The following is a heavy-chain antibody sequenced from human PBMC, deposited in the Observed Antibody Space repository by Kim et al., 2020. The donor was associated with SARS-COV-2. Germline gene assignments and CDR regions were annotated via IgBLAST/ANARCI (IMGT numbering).Heavy chain of an antibody. Sequence: SETLSLTCTVSGGSISSSSYYWGWIRQPPGKGLEWIGSIYYSGSTYYNPSLKSRVTIFVDTSKNQFSLKLSSVTAADTAVYYCARRPSGSYYRGTFDYWGQGTLVTVSS. V-gene: IGHV4-39*01. D-gene: IGHD1-26*01. J-gene: IGHJ4*02. CDR3: ARRPSGSYYRGTFDY. CDR1: GGSISSSSYY. CDR2: IYYSGST.